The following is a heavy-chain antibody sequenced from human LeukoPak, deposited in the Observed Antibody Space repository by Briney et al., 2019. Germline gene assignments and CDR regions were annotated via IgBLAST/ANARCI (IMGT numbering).Heavy chain of an antibody. CDR3: ARRFTMVRGVTDYFDY. CDR2: SGST. D-gene: IGHD3-10*01. Sequence: PSETLSLTCSVSGVSISSSTYFWGWLRQPPGKGLEWIASSGSTYSNPSLKSRVTISVDTSKNQFSLKLSSVTAADTAVYYCARRFTMVRGVTDYFDYWGQGTLVTVSS. CDR1: GVSISSSTYF. V-gene: IGHV4-39*01. J-gene: IGHJ4*02.